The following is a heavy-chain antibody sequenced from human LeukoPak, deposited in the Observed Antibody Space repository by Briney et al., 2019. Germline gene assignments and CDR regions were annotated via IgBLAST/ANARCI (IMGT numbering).Heavy chain of an antibody. J-gene: IGHJ3*02. CDR1: GGSISSSSYY. V-gene: IGHV4-61*01. Sequence: KPSETLSLTCTVSGGSISSSSYYWGWIRQPPGKGLDWIGHIYYSGSTNYNPSLKSRVTMSVDTSKNQFSLKLSSVTAADTAVYYCARDRSYYDSSGFYKYAFDIWGQGTVVTVSS. D-gene: IGHD3-22*01. CDR3: ARDRSYYDSSGFYKYAFDI. CDR2: IYYSGST.